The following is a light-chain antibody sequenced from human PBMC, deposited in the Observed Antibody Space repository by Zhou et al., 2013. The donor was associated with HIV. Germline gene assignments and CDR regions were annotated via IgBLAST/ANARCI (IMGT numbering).Light chain of an antibody. V-gene: IGKV1-5*03. J-gene: IGKJ1*01. CDR3: QQCDAYPRT. CDR2: EAS. Sequence: DIQMTQSPSTLSASVGDRVSITCRASQSISNWLAWYQQKPGKAPKPLIYEASNLESGVPSRFSGSRSGTEFTLTINNLQPDDFATYYCQQCDAYPRTFGQRARV. CDR1: QSISNW.